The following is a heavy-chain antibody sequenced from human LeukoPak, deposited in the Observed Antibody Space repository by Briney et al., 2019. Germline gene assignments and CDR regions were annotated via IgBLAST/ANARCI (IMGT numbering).Heavy chain of an antibody. J-gene: IGHJ3*02. V-gene: IGHV4-31*03. CDR3: ARDAHSSSWSRHDAFDI. D-gene: IGHD6-13*01. CDR2: IYYSGST. CDR1: GGSISSSSYY. Sequence: SETLSLTCTVSGGSISSSSYYWGWIRQHPGKGLEWIGYIYYSGSTYYNPSLKSRVTISVDTSKNQFSLKLSSVTAADTAVYYCARDAHSSSWSRHDAFDIWGQGTMVTVSS.